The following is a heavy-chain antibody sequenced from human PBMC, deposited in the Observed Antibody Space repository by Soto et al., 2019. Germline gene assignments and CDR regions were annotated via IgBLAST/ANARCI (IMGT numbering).Heavy chain of an antibody. CDR3: AKVLASYESADY. V-gene: IGHV3-23*01. CDR1: GFTFDSYP. CDR2: ISGSGGST. D-gene: IGHD5-12*01. J-gene: IGHJ4*02. Sequence: EVQLLDSGGGLVQPGGSLRLSCAASGFTFDSYPMSWARQAPGKGLEWVSTISGSGGSTHYADSVKGRFTISRDNSKNTLYLQMNSLRAADTAIYYCAKVLASYESADYWGQGTLVTVSS.